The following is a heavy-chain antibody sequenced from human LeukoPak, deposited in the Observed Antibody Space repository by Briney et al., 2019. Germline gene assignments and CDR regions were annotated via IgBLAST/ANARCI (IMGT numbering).Heavy chain of an antibody. CDR2: INPNSGDT. Sequence: GASVKVSCKASGYTFTGYYIHWVRQAPGQGLEWMGWINPNSGDTDFAQKFQGTVTLTRDTSISTAYMELNRLKSDDTAVYYCAVYCSSTSCYRPDYWGQGTLVTVSS. J-gene: IGHJ4*02. CDR1: GYTFTGYY. D-gene: IGHD2-2*02. V-gene: IGHV1-2*02. CDR3: AVYCSSTSCYRPDY.